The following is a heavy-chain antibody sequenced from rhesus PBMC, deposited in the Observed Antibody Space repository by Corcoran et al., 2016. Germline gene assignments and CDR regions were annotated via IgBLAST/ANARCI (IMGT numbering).Heavy chain of an antibody. CDR1: GGSISSGYYY. CDR2: ITYSGST. Sequence: QVQLQESGPGLVKPSETLSLTCAVSGGSISSGYYYWSWIRQPPGKGLEWIGYITYSGSTSYNPSLKCRVTISSDTSKDQFSLKLSSVTAADTAVYYCARDRIAFDYWGQGVLVTVSS. D-gene: IGHD2-2*01. V-gene: IGHV4-122*02. J-gene: IGHJ4*01. CDR3: ARDRIAFDY.